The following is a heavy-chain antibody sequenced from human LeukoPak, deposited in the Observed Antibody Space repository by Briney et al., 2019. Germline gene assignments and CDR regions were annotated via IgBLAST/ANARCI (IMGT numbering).Heavy chain of an antibody. D-gene: IGHD3-3*01. CDR2: ISRAGDRT. V-gene: IGHV3-23*01. J-gene: IGHJ3*01. CDR3: ARGDSFAFDV. CDR1: GFIFSSYD. Sequence: PGGSLRLSCVGSGFIFSSYDMGWVRQAQGKGLEWVSSISRAGDRTYYEDSVKGRFTISRDNSRNTMYLQMNSLRAEDTAVYYCARGDSFAFDVWGQGTMVTVSS.